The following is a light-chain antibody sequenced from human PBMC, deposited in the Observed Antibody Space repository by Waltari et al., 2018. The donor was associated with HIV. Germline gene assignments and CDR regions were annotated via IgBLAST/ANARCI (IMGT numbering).Light chain of an antibody. CDR2: DIN. Sequence: QSVLTQPPSVSGAPGQRVTISCTGSSSNIGAGYEVHWYQPLPGTGPKLLIYDINSRPSGVPDRFSGSQSGTSASLAITGLQAEDEADYYCQSYDSSLSGVLFGGGTKLTVL. CDR3: QSYDSSLSGVL. J-gene: IGLJ2*01. V-gene: IGLV1-40*01. CDR1: SSNIGAGYE.